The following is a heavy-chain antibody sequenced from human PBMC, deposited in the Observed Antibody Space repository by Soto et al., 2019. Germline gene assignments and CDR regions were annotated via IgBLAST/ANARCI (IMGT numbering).Heavy chain of an antibody. V-gene: IGHV3-7*01. CDR1: GFTFSSYW. D-gene: IGHD3-3*01. CDR3: ARASYYDFWSGQIGGVYYYYYMDV. CDR2: IKQDGSEK. J-gene: IGHJ6*03. Sequence: GGSLRLSCAASGFTFSSYWMSWVRQAPGKGLEWVANIKQDGSEKYYVDSVKGRFTISRDNAKNSLYLQMNSLRAEDTAVYYCARASYYDFWSGQIGGVYYYYYMDVCGKGTTVTVSS.